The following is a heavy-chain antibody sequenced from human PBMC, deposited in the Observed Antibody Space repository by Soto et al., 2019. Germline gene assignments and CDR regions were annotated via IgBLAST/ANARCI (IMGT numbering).Heavy chain of an antibody. D-gene: IGHD3-22*01. V-gene: IGHV2-5*01. J-gene: IGHJ4*02. CDR3: AHRLGQSSYDSRGWDFAY. CDR1: GFPVSTNGLA. CDR2: IYLNDDD. Sequence: QITLKESGPTLLKPTQTLTLTCTCSGFPVSTNGLAVGWLRQAPGKTLELLAIIYLNDDDRYSPSRRTRLTITKDTSSNHVFLTVNHVDPADTATYYCAHRLGQSSYDSRGWDFAYWGPGALVTGSS.